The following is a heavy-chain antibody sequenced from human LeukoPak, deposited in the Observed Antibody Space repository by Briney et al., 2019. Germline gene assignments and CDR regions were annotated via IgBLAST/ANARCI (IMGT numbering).Heavy chain of an antibody. D-gene: IGHD6-13*01. Sequence: ASVKVSCKASGYTFTGYYMHWVRQAPGQGLEWMGWINPNSGGTNYAQKFQGRVTMTRDTSISTAYMELSRLRSDDTAVYYCARDRGFFGAAAGLPTYYYMDVWGKGTTVTISS. CDR2: INPNSGGT. CDR1: GYTFTGYY. V-gene: IGHV1-2*02. CDR3: ARDRGFFGAAAGLPTYYYMDV. J-gene: IGHJ6*03.